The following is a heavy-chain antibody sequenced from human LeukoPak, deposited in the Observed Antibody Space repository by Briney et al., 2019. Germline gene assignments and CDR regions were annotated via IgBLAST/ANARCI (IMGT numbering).Heavy chain of an antibody. CDR3: AKRGVVIRVILVGFQKEAYYFDS. CDR2: ISDSGGRT. V-gene: IGHV3-23*01. D-gene: IGHD3-22*01. J-gene: IGHJ4*02. Sequence: HPGGSLRLSCAVSGITLSNYGMSWVRPAPGKGLEWVAGISDSGGRTNYADSVKGRFTISRDNPKNTLYLQMNSLRAEDTAVYFCAKRGVVIRVILVGFQKEAYYFDSWGQGALVTVSS. CDR1: GITLSNYG.